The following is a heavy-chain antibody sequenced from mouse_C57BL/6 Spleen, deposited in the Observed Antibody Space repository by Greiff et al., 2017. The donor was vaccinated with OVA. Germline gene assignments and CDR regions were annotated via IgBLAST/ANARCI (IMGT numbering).Heavy chain of an antibody. J-gene: IGHJ1*03. V-gene: IGHV5-12*01. CDR2: ISNGGGST. Sequence: EVMLVESGGGLVQPGGSLKLSCAASGFTFSDYYMYWVRQTPEKRLEWVAYISNGGGSTYYPDTVKGRFTISRDNVKNTLYLQMSRLKSEDTAMYYCARPVYSNYAFDVWGTGTTVTVSS. D-gene: IGHD2-5*01. CDR3: ARPVYSNYAFDV. CDR1: GFTFSDYY.